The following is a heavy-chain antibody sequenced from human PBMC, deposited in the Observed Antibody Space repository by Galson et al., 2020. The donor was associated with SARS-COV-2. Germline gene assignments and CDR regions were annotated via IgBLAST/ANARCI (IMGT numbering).Heavy chain of an antibody. CDR3: SREGWQGGY. CDR1: GFTLNDFW. V-gene: IGHV3-7*01. Sequence: GRSLRLSCEVAGFTLNDFWMSWFRQAPGKGLEWVATIKGDGSETNYADFVKGRFSISRDNAANSLYLQMTSLRVEDSAVYYCSREGWQGGYWGQGTRVTVSS. CDR2: IKGDGSET. D-gene: IGHD6-19*01. J-gene: IGHJ4*02.